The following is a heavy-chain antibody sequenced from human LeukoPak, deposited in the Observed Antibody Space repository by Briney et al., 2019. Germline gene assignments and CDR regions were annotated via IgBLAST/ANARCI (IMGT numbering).Heavy chain of an antibody. Sequence: ASVKVSCKTSGYTFTGYYLHWMRQAPGQGLEWMGWLNPHSGATNYAQKLQGRVTMTTDTSTSTAYMELRSLRSDDTAVYYCARVVEQWPLWDHYYYYGMDVWGQGTTVTVSS. CDR3: ARVVEQWPLWDHYYYYGMDV. D-gene: IGHD6-19*01. CDR2: LNPHSGAT. V-gene: IGHV1-2*02. J-gene: IGHJ6*02. CDR1: GYTFTGYY.